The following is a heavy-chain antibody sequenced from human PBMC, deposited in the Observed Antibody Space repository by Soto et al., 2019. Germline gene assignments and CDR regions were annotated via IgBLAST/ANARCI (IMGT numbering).Heavy chain of an antibody. V-gene: IGHV3-53*01. CDR3: ARGPSTVATWLDY. CDR2: IYSASTT. CDR1: GFTVSSNY. J-gene: IGHJ4*02. D-gene: IGHD4-17*01. Sequence: HPGGSLRLSCAASGFTVSSNYMSWVRQAPGKGLEWVSVIYSASTTYYADSVKGRFTISRDNSKNTLYLQMNSLRVEDTAVYYCARGPSTVATWLDYWGQGTLVTVSS.